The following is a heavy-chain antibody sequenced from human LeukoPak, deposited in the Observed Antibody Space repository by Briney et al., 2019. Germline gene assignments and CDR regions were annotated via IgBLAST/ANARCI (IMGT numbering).Heavy chain of an antibody. J-gene: IGHJ3*02. D-gene: IGHD6-6*01. CDR2: IYYSGST. V-gene: IGHV4-39*07. CDR1: GGSISSSSYY. Sequence: SETLSLTCTVSGGSISSSSYYWGWIRQPPGKGLEWIGSIYYSGSTYYNPSLKSRVTIFVDTSKNQFSLKLSSVTAADTAVYYCARVTSSIAARSLPFDIWGQGTMVTVSS. CDR3: ARVTSSIAARSLPFDI.